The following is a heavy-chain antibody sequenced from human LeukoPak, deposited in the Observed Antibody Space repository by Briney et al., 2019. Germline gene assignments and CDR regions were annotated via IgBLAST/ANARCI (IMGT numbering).Heavy chain of an antibody. Sequence: GGSLRLSCAASGFTVSSNYMSWVRQAPEKGLEWVSVIYSGGSTYYADSVKGRFTISRDNSKNTLYLQMNSLRAEDTAVYYCAKEGYYDPSRAFDIWGQGTMVTVSS. V-gene: IGHV3-53*01. CDR3: AKEGYYDPSRAFDI. J-gene: IGHJ3*02. D-gene: IGHD3-3*01. CDR2: IYSGGST. CDR1: GFTVSSNY.